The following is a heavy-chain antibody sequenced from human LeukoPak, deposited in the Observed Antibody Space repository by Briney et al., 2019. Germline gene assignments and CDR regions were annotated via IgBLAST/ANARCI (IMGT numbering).Heavy chain of an antibody. CDR2: IYTSGGT. CDR3: ARLTRLSTSPDRYYLDY. V-gene: IGHV4-4*09. Sequence: SETLSLTCTVSGDSISSYYWSWIRQPPGKGLEWIGYIYTSGGTNYIPSLKGRVTISIGTSKNQFSLNLSSVTATDSAVYYCARLTRLSTSPDRYYLDYWGQGTLVTVSS. D-gene: IGHD6-6*01. CDR1: GDSISSYY. J-gene: IGHJ4*02.